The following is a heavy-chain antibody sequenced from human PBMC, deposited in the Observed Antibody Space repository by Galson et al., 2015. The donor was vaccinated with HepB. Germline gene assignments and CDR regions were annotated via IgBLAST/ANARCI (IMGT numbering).Heavy chain of an antibody. J-gene: IGHJ4*02. D-gene: IGHD1-26*01. CDR2: ISGSGGST. V-gene: IGHV3-23*01. Sequence: SLRLSCAASGFTFSSYAMSWVRQAPGKGLEWVSAISGSGGSTYYADSVKGRFTFSRDNSKNTLYLQMNSLRAEDTAVYYCAKGGAYSGSYYVDYWGQGTLVTVSS. CDR3: AKGGAYSGSYYVDY. CDR1: GFTFSSYA.